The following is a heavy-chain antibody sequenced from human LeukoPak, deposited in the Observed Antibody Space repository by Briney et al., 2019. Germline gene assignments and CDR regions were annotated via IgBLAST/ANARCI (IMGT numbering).Heavy chain of an antibody. CDR2: IYPGDSDT. V-gene: IGHV5-51*01. J-gene: IGHJ4*02. D-gene: IGHD3-22*01. CDR1: GYSFTSYW. Sequence: GESPKISCKGSGYSFTSYWIGWVRQMPGKGLEWMGIIYPGDSDTRYSPSFQGQVTISADKSISTAYLQWSSLKASDTAMYYCARGGPGTTYYYDSSGYYPLDYWGQGTLVTVSS. CDR3: ARGGPGTTYYYDSSGYYPLDY.